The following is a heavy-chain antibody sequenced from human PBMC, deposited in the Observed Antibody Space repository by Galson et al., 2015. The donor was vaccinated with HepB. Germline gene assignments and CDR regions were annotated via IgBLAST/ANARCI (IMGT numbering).Heavy chain of an antibody. CDR1: GFTFSSYV. V-gene: IGHV3-33*08. J-gene: IGHJ4*02. D-gene: IGHD6-13*01. CDR3: ARGTSTAGGTFDY. Sequence: SLRLSCAASGFTFSSYVMHWVRQAPGKGLEWVAVIWYDGSNKYYADSVKGRFTISRDNSKNMLYLQMNSLRAEDTAVYYCARGTSTAGGTFDYWGQGTLVTVSS. CDR2: IWYDGSNK.